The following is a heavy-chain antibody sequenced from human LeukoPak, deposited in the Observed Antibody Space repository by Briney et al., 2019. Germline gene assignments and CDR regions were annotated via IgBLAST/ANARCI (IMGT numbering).Heavy chain of an antibody. CDR3: ARASFQRWLQLGGD. CDR1: GGSFSGYY. V-gene: IGHV3-48*02. Sequence: ETLSLTCAVYGGSFSGYYWSWVRQAPGKGLEWVSYTSSSSSTIYYADSVKGRFTISRDNAKNSLYLQMNSLRDEDTAVYYCARASFQRWLQLGGDWGQGALVTVSS. J-gene: IGHJ4*02. D-gene: IGHD5-24*01. CDR2: TSSSSSTI.